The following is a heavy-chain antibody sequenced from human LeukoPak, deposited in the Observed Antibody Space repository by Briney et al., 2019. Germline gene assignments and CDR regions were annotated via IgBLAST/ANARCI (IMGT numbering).Heavy chain of an antibody. J-gene: IGHJ4*02. CDR3: AARDDCSSTSCSDY. CDR2: ISSSGSTI. V-gene: IGHV3-11*04. Sequence: GGSLRLSCAACGFTFSDYYMSWIRQAPGKGLEWVSYISSSGSTIYYADSVKGRFTISRDNAKNSLYLQMNSLRAEDTAVYYCAARDDCSSTSCSDYWGQGTLVTVSS. D-gene: IGHD2-2*01. CDR1: GFTFSDYY.